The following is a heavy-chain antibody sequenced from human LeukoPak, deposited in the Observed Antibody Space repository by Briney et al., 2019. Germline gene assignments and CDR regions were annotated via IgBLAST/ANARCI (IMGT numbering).Heavy chain of an antibody. J-gene: IGHJ2*01. D-gene: IGHD2-2*01. CDR3: ARETTGDIVVVPAALGGYFDL. CDR1: GGSISSSSYY. V-gene: IGHV4-39*07. CDR2: IYYSGST. Sequence: SETLSLTCTVSGGSISSSSYYWGWIRQPPGKGLEWIGSIYYSGSTYYNPSLKSRVTISVDRSKNQFSLKLSSATAADTAVYYCARETTGDIVVVPAALGGYFDLWGRGTLVTVSS.